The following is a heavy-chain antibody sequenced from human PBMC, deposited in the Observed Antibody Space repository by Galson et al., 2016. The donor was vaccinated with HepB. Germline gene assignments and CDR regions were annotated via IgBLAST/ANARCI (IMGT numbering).Heavy chain of an antibody. CDR3: AKDLQVSPLWFGELFPDD. CDR2: ITAAGGVT. D-gene: IGHD3-10*01. Sequence: SLRLSCAASGFTFRGYAMCWVRQAPGKGLEWLSAITAAGGVTYYADSVKGRFTIARDNSKNTLYLEMSSLRVEDTAVYYCAKDLQVSPLWFGELFPDDWGQGTLVAVSS. CDR1: GFTFRGYA. V-gene: IGHV3-23*01. J-gene: IGHJ4*02.